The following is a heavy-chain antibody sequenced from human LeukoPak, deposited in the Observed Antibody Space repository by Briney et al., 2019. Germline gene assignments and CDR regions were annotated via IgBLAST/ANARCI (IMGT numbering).Heavy chain of an antibody. D-gene: IGHD4-11*01. Sequence: PSETLSLTCTVSGGSISSYYWNWIRQPPGKVLEWIGYIYYSGTTNYNPSLKSRVSMSVDTSKNQFSLQLKYVTPEDTAVYYCARDLTNWGQGTLVTVSS. CDR3: ARDLTN. CDR2: IYYSGTT. J-gene: IGHJ4*02. CDR1: GGSISSYY. V-gene: IGHV4-59*12.